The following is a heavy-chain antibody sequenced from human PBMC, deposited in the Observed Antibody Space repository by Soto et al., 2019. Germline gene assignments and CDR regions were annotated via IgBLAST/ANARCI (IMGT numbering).Heavy chain of an antibody. D-gene: IGHD6-13*01. J-gene: IGHJ3*02. CDR1: GGSFSGYY. V-gene: IGHV4-34*01. CDR3: ARVPLYSSSCNAFDI. Sequence: SQTLSLTCAVYGGSFSGYYWSWIRQPPGKGLEWIGEINHSGSTNYNPSLKSRVTISVDTSKNQFSLKLSSVTAADTAVYYCARVPLYSSSCNAFDICGQGTMVTVSS. CDR2: INHSGST.